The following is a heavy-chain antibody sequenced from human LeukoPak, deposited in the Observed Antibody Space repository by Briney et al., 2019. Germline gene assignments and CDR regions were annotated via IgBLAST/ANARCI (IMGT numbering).Heavy chain of an antibody. CDR2: ISAYNGNT. D-gene: IGHD4-17*01. J-gene: IGHJ4*02. CDR3: ARDAFTVTTPNYFDY. CDR1: GYTFTSYG. Sequence: ASVKVSCKASGYTFTSYGTSWVRQAPGQGLEWMGWISAYNGNTNYAQKLQGRVTMTTDTSTSTAYMELRSLRSDDTAVYYCARDAFTVTTPNYFDYWGQGTLVTVSS. V-gene: IGHV1-18*04.